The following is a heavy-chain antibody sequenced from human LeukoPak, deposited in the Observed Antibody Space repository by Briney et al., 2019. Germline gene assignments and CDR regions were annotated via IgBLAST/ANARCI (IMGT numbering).Heavy chain of an antibody. CDR3: ARETYYYDSSGYYHYDY. Sequence: ASVKVSCKASGYTFTSYGISWVRQAPGQGLEWMGWISAYNGNTNYAQKLQGRVTMTTDTSTSTAYMELRSLRPDDTAVYYCARETYYYDSSGYYHYDYWGQGTLVTVSS. V-gene: IGHV1-18*01. CDR2: ISAYNGNT. D-gene: IGHD3-22*01. J-gene: IGHJ4*02. CDR1: GYTFTSYG.